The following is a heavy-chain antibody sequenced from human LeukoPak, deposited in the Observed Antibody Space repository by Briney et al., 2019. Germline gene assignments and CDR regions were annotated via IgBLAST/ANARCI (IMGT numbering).Heavy chain of an antibody. V-gene: IGHV3-11*01. Sequence: GGSLRLSCAASRFTFSDYNMRWIRQAPGKGLEWVSSISRSGSTKYYADSVKGRFTISRDNAKNSLFLQMNSLRAEDTAVYYCARVLRYCSGDNCYSGGLGYMDVWGKGTTVTISS. CDR1: RFTFSDYN. CDR3: ARVLRYCSGDNCYSGGLGYMDV. D-gene: IGHD2-15*01. CDR2: ISRSGSTK. J-gene: IGHJ6*03.